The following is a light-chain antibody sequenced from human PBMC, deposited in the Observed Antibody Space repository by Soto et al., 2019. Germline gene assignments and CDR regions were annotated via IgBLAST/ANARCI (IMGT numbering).Light chain of an antibody. V-gene: IGKV1-27*01. CDR3: QQYNSYST. CDR1: QGISNS. CDR2: AAS. J-gene: IGKJ1*01. Sequence: DIQMTQSPSSLSASVGDRVTITCRASQGISNSLAWYQQKPGKVPKLLIYAASTLQSGVPSRFSGSGSGTDFTLTISSLQPDEFATYYCQQYNSYSTFGQGTKVEIK.